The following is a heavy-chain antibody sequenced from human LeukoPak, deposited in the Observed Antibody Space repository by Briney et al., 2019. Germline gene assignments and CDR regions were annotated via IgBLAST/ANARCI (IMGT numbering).Heavy chain of an antibody. Sequence: QTGGSLRLSCAASGFTVSSNYMSWVRQAPGKGLEWVSVIYSGGTTYYANSVKGRFTISRDNSKNTLYLQMNSLRAEDTAVYYCAKDRGVSYCTSTSCYEPFGYWGQGTLVTVSS. D-gene: IGHD2-2*01. J-gene: IGHJ4*02. CDR1: GFTVSSNY. CDR2: IYSGGTT. CDR3: AKDRGVSYCTSTSCYEPFGY. V-gene: IGHV3-53*01.